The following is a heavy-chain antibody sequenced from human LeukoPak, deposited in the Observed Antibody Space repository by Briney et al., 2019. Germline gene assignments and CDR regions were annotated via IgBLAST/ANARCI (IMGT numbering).Heavy chain of an antibody. CDR3: ARRVGYYYDSSGYYYFDY. V-gene: IGHV5-51*01. D-gene: IGHD3-22*01. CDR2: IYPGDSDT. J-gene: IGHJ4*02. Sequence: GESLKISCKGSGYSFTSYWIGWVRQMPGKGLEWMGIIYPGDSDTRYSPSFQGQVIISVDKSISTAYLQWSSLKASDTAMYYCARRVGYYYDSSGYYYFDYWGQGTLVTVSS. CDR1: GYSFTSYW.